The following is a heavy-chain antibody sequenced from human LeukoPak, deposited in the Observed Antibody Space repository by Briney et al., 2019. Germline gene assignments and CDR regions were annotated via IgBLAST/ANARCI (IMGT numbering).Heavy chain of an antibody. CDR2: FDPEDGET. CDR1: GYTLTELF. Sequence: ASVTVSFKVCGYTLTELFMHWVRQAPGKGLDWQGGFDPEDGETIYAQKLQGRVTLTEDTSTDTAYMDPSSLRAEDTAVYYSATDQGEGTRLFDYWGQGTLVTVSS. D-gene: IGHD2-2*01. V-gene: IGHV1-24*01. CDR3: ATDQGEGTRLFDY. J-gene: IGHJ4*02.